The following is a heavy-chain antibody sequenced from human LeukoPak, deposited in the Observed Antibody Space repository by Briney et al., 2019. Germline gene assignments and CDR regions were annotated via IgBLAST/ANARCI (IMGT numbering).Heavy chain of an antibody. CDR2: IKSTTSGGTT. CDR3: ATYNRKDAFDF. J-gene: IGHJ3*01. CDR1: GFTFSNVW. V-gene: IGHV3-15*01. D-gene: IGHD1-1*01. Sequence: GGSLRLSRAATGFTFSNVWMSWVRQAPGKGLEWVGRIKSTTSGGTTDYAAPVKGRFSISKDDSKNMLYLQMNSLKTEDTAVYHCATYNRKDAFDFWGRGTMVTVSS.